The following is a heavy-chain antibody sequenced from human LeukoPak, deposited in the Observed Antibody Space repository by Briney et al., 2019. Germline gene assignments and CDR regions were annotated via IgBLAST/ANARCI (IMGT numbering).Heavy chain of an antibody. CDR2: INHSGST. J-gene: IGHJ4*02. CDR3: ARARRYYDFWSGYYHFDY. D-gene: IGHD3-3*01. V-gene: IGHV4-34*01. Sequence: SETLSLTCAVYGGSFSGCYWSWIRQPPGKGLEWIGEINHSGSTNYNPSLKSRVTISVDTSKNQFSLKLSSVTAADTAVYYCARARRYYDFWSGYYHFDYWGQGTLVTVSS. CDR1: GGSFSGCY.